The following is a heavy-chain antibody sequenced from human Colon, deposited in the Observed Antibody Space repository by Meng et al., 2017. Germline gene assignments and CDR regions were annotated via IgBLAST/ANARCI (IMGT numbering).Heavy chain of an antibody. Sequence: VRWPAAGQGSVKPSRTLSIPCAFSGGASSSNWWSWVRQPPGKGLEWIGEFFHTGRTNYDPSLKRRVTISVDKSNNQFSLKLTSVTAADTAVYYCARHISILGQRGFDYWGQGTLVTVSS. CDR1: GGASSSNW. CDR2: FFHTGRT. CDR3: ARHISILGQRGFDY. V-gene: IGHV4-4*02. D-gene: IGHD3/OR15-3a*01. J-gene: IGHJ4*02.